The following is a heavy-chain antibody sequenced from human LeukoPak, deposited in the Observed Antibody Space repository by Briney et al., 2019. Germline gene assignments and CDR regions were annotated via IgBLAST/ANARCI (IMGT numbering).Heavy chain of an antibody. CDR2: FDPEDGEI. CDR1: GFTLTELS. Sequence: ASVKVSCKVSGFTLTELSMHWVRQAPGKGLEWMGGFDPEDGEIIYAQNFQDRVTMTEDTSADTAYMELSSLRSDDTAVYYCATMLRGIVAPRFDDWGQGTLLTVSS. V-gene: IGHV1-24*01. CDR3: ATMLRGIVAPRFDD. J-gene: IGHJ4*02. D-gene: IGHD3-10*01.